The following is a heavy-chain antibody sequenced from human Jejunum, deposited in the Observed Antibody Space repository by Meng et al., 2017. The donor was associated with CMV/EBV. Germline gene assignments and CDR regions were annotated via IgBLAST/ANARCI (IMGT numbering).Heavy chain of an antibody. J-gene: IGHJ3*02. D-gene: IGHD1-14*01. CDR3: ARGYISGGLDI. V-gene: IGHV3-74*01. CDR2: INSDGSST. Sequence: CGASEFTFSEYWMHWARQAPGKGLVWVSRINSDGSSTSYADSVKGRFTISRDNAKNTLYVQMNSLRAEDTAVYYCARGYISGGLDIWGQGTMVTVSS. CDR1: EFTFSEYW.